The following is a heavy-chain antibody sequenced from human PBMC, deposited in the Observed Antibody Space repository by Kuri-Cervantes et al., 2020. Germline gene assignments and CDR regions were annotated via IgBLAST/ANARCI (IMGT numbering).Heavy chain of an antibody. CDR3: ARGGGQWLSGSRKAKGWSDY. CDR1: GGSFSDYY. CDR2: NHHRGYI. V-gene: IGHV4-34*01. D-gene: IGHD6-19*01. Sequence: SQTLSLIRGFYGGSFSDYYWLWIRRAPGKGLEWIGENHHRGYINYNPSLKSRVTISIDSSKNQFSLRLNSVTAADTAVYYCARGGGQWLSGSRKAKGWSDYWGQGTLVTVSS. J-gene: IGHJ4*02.